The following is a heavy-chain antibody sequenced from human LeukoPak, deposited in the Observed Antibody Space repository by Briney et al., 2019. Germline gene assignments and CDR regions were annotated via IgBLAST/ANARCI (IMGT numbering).Heavy chain of an antibody. D-gene: IGHD3-16*01. CDR3: ARGLSPSTEGGFDY. Sequence: SETLSLTCAVYGGSFSGYYWSWIRQPPGKGLEWIGEINHSGSTNYNPSLKSRVTISVDTSKNQFSLKLSSVTAADTAVYYCARGLSPSTEGGFDYWGQGTLVTVSS. V-gene: IGHV4-34*01. CDR2: INHSGST. CDR1: GGSFSGYY. J-gene: IGHJ4*02.